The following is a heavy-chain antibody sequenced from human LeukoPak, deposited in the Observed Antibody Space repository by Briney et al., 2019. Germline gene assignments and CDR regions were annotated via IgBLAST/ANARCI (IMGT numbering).Heavy chain of an antibody. CDR3: ARKDFSSGSFTY. CDR1: GFTFNIYY. CDR2: IGLHGYPL. J-gene: IGHJ4*02. Sequence: GGSLRLSCAISGFTFNIYYMSWIRQAPGKGLEWISYIGLHGYPLDYADSVKGRFTISRDNAQNSLYLDMSSLRAEDTAVYYCARKDFSSGSFTYWGQGTLVTVSS. V-gene: IGHV3-11*04. D-gene: IGHD3-22*01.